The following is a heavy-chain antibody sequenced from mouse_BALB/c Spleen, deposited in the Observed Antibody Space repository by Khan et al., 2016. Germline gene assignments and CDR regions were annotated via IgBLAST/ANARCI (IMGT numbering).Heavy chain of an antibody. Sequence: QVQLKESGAELAKPGASVKMSCKASGYTFTSYWMHWVKQRPGQGLEWFGYINPSTGYTEYNQKFKDKATLTADKSSSTAYMQLSSLTSEDSAVYYCAIYDGYYFDYWGQGTTLTVSS. CDR2: INPSTGYT. V-gene: IGHV1-7*01. CDR1: GYTFTSYW. D-gene: IGHD2-3*01. J-gene: IGHJ2*01. CDR3: AIYDGYYFDY.